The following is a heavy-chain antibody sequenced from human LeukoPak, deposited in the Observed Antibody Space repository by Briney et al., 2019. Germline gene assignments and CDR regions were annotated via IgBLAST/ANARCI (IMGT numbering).Heavy chain of an antibody. D-gene: IGHD2-15*01. Sequence: PGGSLRLSCAASGFTFSTYAMHWVRQAPGKGLEWVAVISYDGSHKYYADSVKGRFTISRDNSKNTLYLQMNSLRAEDTAVYYCARGRVLVVAASNFIDYCGQGTLVTVSS. CDR3: ARGRVLVVAASNFIDY. CDR2: ISYDGSHK. J-gene: IGHJ4*02. CDR1: GFTFSTYA. V-gene: IGHV3-30*04.